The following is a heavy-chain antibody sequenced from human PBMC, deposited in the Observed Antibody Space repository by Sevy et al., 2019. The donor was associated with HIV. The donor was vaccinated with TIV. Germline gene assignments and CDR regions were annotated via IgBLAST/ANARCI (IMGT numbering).Heavy chain of an antibody. V-gene: IGHV3-74*01. D-gene: IGHD3-10*01. Sequence: GGSLRLSCAASGFTFSSYWMHWVRRAPGKGLVWVSRRNSDGSSTGYADSVKGRFTISRDNAKNMLYLQMNSLRAEDTAVYYCARRTTMVRGVISDLMDVWGQGTTVTVSS. CDR1: GFTFSSYW. CDR2: RNSDGSST. J-gene: IGHJ6*02. CDR3: ARRTTMVRGVISDLMDV.